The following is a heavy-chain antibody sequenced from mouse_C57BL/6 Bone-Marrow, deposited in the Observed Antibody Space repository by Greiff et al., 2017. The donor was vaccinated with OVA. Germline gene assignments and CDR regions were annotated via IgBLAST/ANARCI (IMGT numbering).Heavy chain of an antibody. D-gene: IGHD1-1*01. CDR2: IDPSDSYT. CDR3: ARWGAPYYYGSPYYFDY. Sequence: QVQLQQPGAELVKPGASVKLSCKASGYTFTSYWMQWVKQRPGQGLEWIGEIDPSDSYTNYNQKFKGKATLTVDTSSSTAYMQLSSLTSEDSAVYYCARWGAPYYYGSPYYFDYWGQGTTLTVSS. J-gene: IGHJ2*01. CDR1: GYTFTSYW. V-gene: IGHV1-50*01.